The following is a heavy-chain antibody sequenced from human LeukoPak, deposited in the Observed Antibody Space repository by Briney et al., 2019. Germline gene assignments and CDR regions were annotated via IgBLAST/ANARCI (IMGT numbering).Heavy chain of an antibody. CDR3: ARVGSSGWYEGANWFDP. CDR1: GGSISSYY. CDR2: IYTSGST. D-gene: IGHD6-19*01. V-gene: IGHV4-4*07. Sequence: SETLSLTCTVSGGSISSYYWSWIRQPAGKGLEWIGRIYTSGSTNYNPSLKSRVTMSVDTSKNQFSLKLSSVTAADTAVYYCARVGSSGWYEGANWFDPWGQGTLVTVSS. J-gene: IGHJ5*02.